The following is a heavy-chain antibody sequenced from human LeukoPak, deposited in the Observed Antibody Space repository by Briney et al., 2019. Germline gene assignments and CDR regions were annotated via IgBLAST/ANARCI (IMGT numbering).Heavy chain of an antibody. J-gene: IGHJ6*02. CDR1: GFTFSSYA. D-gene: IGHD3-10*01. V-gene: IGHV3-23*01. CDR3: AKDQTADAGSYYYYYYGMGV. Sequence: GGSLRLSCAASGFTFSSYATSWARQAPGKGLEWVSAISGSGGSTYYADSVKGRFTISRDNSKNTLYLQMNSLRAEDTAVYYCAKDQTADAGSYYYYYYGMGVWGQGTTVTVSS. CDR2: ISGSGGST.